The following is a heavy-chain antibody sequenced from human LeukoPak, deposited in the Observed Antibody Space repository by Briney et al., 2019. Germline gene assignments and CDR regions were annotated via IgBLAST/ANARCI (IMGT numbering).Heavy chain of an antibody. D-gene: IGHD2-21*02. J-gene: IGHJ4*02. Sequence: GGSLRLSCAASGFTFSSYAMSWVCQAPGKGLEWVSAISGSGGSTYYADSVKGRFTISRDNSKNTLYLQMNSLRAEDTAVYYCAKGERAYCGGDCYYDYWGQGTLVTVSS. CDR2: ISGSGGST. CDR1: GFTFSSYA. CDR3: AKGERAYCGGDCYYDY. V-gene: IGHV3-23*01.